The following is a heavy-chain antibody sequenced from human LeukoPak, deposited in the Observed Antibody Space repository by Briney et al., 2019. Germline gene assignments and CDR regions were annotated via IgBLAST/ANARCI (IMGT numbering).Heavy chain of an antibody. CDR1: GYTFTTYT. CDR2: INAGNGNT. Sequence: GASVKVSCKASGYTFTTYTIHWVRQAPGQRLEWMGWINAGNGNTKYSQEFQDRVTITRDTSASTAYMELSSLRSEDMAVYYCARDLEDSSGPPSFWFDPWGQGTLVTVSS. D-gene: IGHD6-19*01. V-gene: IGHV1-3*03. J-gene: IGHJ5*02. CDR3: ARDLEDSSGPPSFWFDP.